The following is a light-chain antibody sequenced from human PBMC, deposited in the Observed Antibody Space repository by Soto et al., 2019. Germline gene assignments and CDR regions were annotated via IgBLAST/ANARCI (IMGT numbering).Light chain of an antibody. CDR3: SSYTSSSTWV. CDR2: DVS. Sequence: QSALTQPASVSGSPGQSITISCTGTSSDVGGYNYVSWYQQHQGKAPKLMIYDVSNRPSGVSNRFSGSKSGNTASLTISGLQDEDEADYYCSSYTSSSTWVFGGGTKLTVL. CDR1: SSDVGGYNY. J-gene: IGLJ3*02. V-gene: IGLV2-14*01.